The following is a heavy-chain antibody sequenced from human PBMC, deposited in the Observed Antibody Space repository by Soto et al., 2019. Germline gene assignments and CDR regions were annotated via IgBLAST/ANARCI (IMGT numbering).Heavy chain of an antibody. J-gene: IGHJ4*02. Sequence: SETLSLSCTFPCFSITSGGYYWSWIRQHPGKGLEWIGYIYYSGSTYYNPSLKSRVTISVDTSKNQFSLKLSSVTAADTAVYYCARSGYSYGPNPLLYWGQGTLVTVS. CDR3: ARSGYSYGPNPLLY. D-gene: IGHD5-18*01. CDR1: CFSITSGGYY. CDR2: IYYSGST. V-gene: IGHV4-31*03.